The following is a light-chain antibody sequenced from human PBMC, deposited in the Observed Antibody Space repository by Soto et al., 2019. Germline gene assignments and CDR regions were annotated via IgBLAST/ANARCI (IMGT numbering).Light chain of an antibody. CDR3: SSYTTSSTYV. Sequence: QSALTQPASVSGSPGQSITISCTGTSSDVGAYNYVSWYQQHPGKAPKRMIYEVSNRPSGVSNRFSGSKSGNTASLTISGLQAEDEADYHCSSYTTSSTYVFGTGTKLTVL. CDR1: SSDVGAYNY. V-gene: IGLV2-14*01. J-gene: IGLJ1*01. CDR2: EVS.